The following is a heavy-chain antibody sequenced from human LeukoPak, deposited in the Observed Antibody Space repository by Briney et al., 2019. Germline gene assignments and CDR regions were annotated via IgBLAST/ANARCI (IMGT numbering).Heavy chain of an antibody. CDR3: AKAIVAGAPGRFDY. D-gene: IGHD2-2*01. CDR2: IIGDGSST. V-gene: IGHV3-74*01. J-gene: IGHJ4*02. CDR1: GFTFSSHW. Sequence: GGSLRLSCAASGFTFSSHWMHWVRQAPGKGLVWVSRIIGDGSSTSYADSVKGRFTISRDNSKNTLYLQINTLRPEDTAMYYCAKAIVAGAPGRFDYWGQGTLVTVSS.